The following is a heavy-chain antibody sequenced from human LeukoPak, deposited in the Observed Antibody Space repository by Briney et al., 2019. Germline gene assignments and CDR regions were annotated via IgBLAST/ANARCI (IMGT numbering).Heavy chain of an antibody. D-gene: IGHD3-10*01. CDR2: INHNGST. Sequence: SETLSLTCAVYGGSFRGYYWSWIRQPPGKGLEWIGEINHNGSTNYNPSLKSRVTISVDTSKNQFSLKLSSVTAADTAVYYCARGPRLWFGELSKYYFDYWGQGTLVTVSS. CDR1: GGSFRGYY. J-gene: IGHJ4*02. V-gene: IGHV4-34*01. CDR3: ARGPRLWFGELSKYYFDY.